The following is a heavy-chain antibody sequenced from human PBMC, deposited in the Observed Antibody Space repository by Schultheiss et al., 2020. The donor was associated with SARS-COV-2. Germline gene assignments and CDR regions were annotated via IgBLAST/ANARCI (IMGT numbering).Heavy chain of an antibody. J-gene: IGHJ6*02. Sequence: GESLKISCAASGFTFSSYSMNWVRQAPGKGLEWVSSISSSSSYIYYADSVKGRFTISRDNAKNSLYLQMNSLRAEDTAVYYCARLGWGAYGTVMDVWGQGTTVTVSS. V-gene: IGHV3-21*01. D-gene: IGHD3-16*01. CDR2: ISSSSSYI. CDR1: GFTFSSYS. CDR3: ARLGWGAYGTVMDV.